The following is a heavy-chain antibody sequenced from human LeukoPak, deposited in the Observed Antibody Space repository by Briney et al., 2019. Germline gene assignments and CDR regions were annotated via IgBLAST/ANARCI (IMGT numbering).Heavy chain of an antibody. J-gene: IGHJ5*02. CDR1: DGSISSDY. Sequence: SETLSLTCTVSDGSISSDYWSWIRQPPGKGLEWIGCIYYSGSTKYNPSLKSRLTISVDTSKNQLSLRLTSVTAADTAVYYCARNSVGELSWFDPWGQGTLVTVSS. CDR2: IYYSGST. V-gene: IGHV4-59*01. D-gene: IGHD3-10*01. CDR3: ARNSVGELSWFDP.